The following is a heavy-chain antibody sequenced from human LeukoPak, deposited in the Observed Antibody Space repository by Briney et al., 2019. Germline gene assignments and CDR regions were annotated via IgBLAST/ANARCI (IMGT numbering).Heavy chain of an antibody. CDR1: GFTFSSYS. CDR3: ARSSYGDRAYYYYYYGMDV. Sequence: GGSLRLSCAASGFTFSSYSMNWVRQAPGKGLEWVAVISYDGSNKYYADSVKGRFTISRDNSKNTLYLQMNSLRAEDTAVYYCARSSYGDRAYYYYYYGMDVWGQGTTVTVSS. CDR2: ISYDGSNK. D-gene: IGHD4-17*01. V-gene: IGHV3-30*03. J-gene: IGHJ6*02.